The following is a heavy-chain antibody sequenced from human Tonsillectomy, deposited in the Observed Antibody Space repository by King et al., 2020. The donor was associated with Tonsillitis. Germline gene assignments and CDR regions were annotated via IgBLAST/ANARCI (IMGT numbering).Heavy chain of an antibody. CDR3: ARVLNPSRTVYGDYRRGFDY. CDR2: INHSGST. D-gene: IGHD4-17*01. J-gene: IGHJ4*02. CDR1: GGSFSGYY. Sequence: VQLQQWGAGLLKPSETLSLTCAVYGGSFSGYYWSWIRQPPGKGLEWIGEINHSGSTNYNPSLKSRVTISVDTSKNQFSLKLSSVTAADTAVYYCARVLNPSRTVYGDYRRGFDYWGQGTLVTVSS. V-gene: IGHV4-34*01.